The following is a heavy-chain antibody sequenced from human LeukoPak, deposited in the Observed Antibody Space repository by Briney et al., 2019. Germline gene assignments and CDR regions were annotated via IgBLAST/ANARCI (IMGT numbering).Heavy chain of an antibody. J-gene: IGHJ3*02. D-gene: IGHD2-15*01. CDR3: ARGVISGGYDAFDI. CDR2: INPSGGST. Sequence: ASVKVSCKASGYTFTSYYMHWVRQAPGQGREGMGMINPSGGSTSYAQKFHGRVSMTRDRDTSTVYMEMRRLRYEDTAVYYCARGVISGGYDAFDIWGQGTMLTVSS. CDR1: GYTFTSYY. V-gene: IGHV1-46*01.